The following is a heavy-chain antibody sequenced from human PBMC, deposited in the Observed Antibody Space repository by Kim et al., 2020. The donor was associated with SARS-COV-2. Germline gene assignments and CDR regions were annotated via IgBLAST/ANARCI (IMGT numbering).Heavy chain of an antibody. CDR3: ARGGEYNYDSLDY. CDR2: LNSDESVT. Sequence: GGSLRLSCAASGFGFSSHWMHWVRLAPGKGLVWLSRLNSDESVTNYADSVKGRFTISRDNAKNTVYLQMNSLTAEDTAVYYCARGGEYNYDSLDYWGQGT. D-gene: IGHD5-18*01. V-gene: IGHV3-74*01. J-gene: IGHJ4*02. CDR1: GFGFSSHW.